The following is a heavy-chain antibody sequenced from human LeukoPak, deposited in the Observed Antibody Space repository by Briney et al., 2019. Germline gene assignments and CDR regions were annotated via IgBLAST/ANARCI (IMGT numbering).Heavy chain of an antibody. Sequence: PGGSLRLSCAASGFTFSTYAMHWVRQAPGKGLEWVTLISYDGSNKYYADSVKGRFTISRDNSKNTLYVQMNSLRSEDTAVYYCARSTAPYSNGPPSTWGQGTLVTVSS. D-gene: IGHD6-25*01. CDR2: ISYDGSNK. CDR1: GFTFSTYA. CDR3: ARSTAPYSNGPPST. J-gene: IGHJ5*02. V-gene: IGHV3-30*04.